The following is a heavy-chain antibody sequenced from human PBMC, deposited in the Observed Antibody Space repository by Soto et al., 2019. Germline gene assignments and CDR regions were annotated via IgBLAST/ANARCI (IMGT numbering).Heavy chain of an antibody. CDR3: ARSSVAGAGYFQH. CDR1: GGSVSGGVYY. V-gene: IGHV4-31*03. J-gene: IGHJ1*01. Sequence: QVQLQESGPGLVKPSQTLSLTCTVSGGSVSGGVYYWNWIRQHPEKGLEWIGYIYYSGSTYYNPSFRSRVTISADTSKNQSSLKLSSVTVADTAVYYCARSSVAGAGYFQHWGQGTQVIVSS. CDR2: IYYSGST. D-gene: IGHD6-19*01.